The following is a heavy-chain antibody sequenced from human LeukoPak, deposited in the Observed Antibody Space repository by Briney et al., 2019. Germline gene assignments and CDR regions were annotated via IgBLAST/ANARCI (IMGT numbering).Heavy chain of an antibody. V-gene: IGHV1-8*01. Sequence: GASVKVSCKASGYPFISYDINWVRQATGQGLEWMGWMNPNSGNTGYAQRFQGRVTMTRNTSISTAYMEVSSLRSEDTAMHFCARGRGYSNGWFEADDYWGQGTLVTVSS. CDR1: GYPFISYD. D-gene: IGHD6-19*01. J-gene: IGHJ4*02. CDR2: MNPNSGNT. CDR3: ARGRGYSNGWFEADDY.